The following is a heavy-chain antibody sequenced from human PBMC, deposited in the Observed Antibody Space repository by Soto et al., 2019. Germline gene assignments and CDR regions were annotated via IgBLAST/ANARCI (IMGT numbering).Heavy chain of an antibody. CDR3: ARAGWSYYFPSAY. J-gene: IGHJ4*02. Sequence: GGSLRLSCAASGFTFSSYWMSWVCQAPGKGLEWVANIKQDGSEKYYVDSVKGRFTISRDNAKNSLYLQMNSLRAEDTAVYYCARAGWSYYFPSAYWGQGTLVTVSS. CDR2: IKQDGSEK. V-gene: IGHV3-7*03. D-gene: IGHD3-10*01. CDR1: GFTFSSYW.